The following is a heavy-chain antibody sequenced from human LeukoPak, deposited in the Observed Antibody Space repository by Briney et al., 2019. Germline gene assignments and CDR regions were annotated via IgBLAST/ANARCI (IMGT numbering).Heavy chain of an antibody. J-gene: IGHJ6*02. V-gene: IGHV3-21*01. Sequence: GGSLRLSCAASGFTFSSYSMNWVRQAPGKGLEWVSSIISSSSYIYYADSVKGRFTISRDNAKNSLYLQMNSLRAEDTAVYYCARDLADIVVVPAAGPYYYGMDVWGQGTTVTVSS. CDR2: IISSSSYI. D-gene: IGHD2-2*01. CDR1: GFTFSSYS. CDR3: ARDLADIVVVPAAGPYYYGMDV.